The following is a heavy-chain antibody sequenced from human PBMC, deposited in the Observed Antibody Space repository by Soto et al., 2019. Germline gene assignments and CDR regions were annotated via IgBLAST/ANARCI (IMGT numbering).Heavy chain of an antibody. D-gene: IGHD6-19*01. J-gene: IGHJ5*02. CDR1: GGSFSGYY. CDR2: INHSGST. V-gene: IGHV4-34*01. CDR3: ASTAVAGTRGGWFDP. Sequence: SETLSLTCAVYGGSFSGYYWSWIRQPPGKGLEWIGEINHSGSTNYNPSLKSRVTISVDTSKNQFSLKLSSVTAADTAVYYCASTAVAGTRGGWFDPWGQGTLVTVSS.